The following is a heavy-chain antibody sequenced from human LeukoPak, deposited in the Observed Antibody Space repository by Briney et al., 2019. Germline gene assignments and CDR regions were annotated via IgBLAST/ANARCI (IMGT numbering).Heavy chain of an antibody. CDR2: IIPMFDSA. CDR3: ARTTLSSAYYYYYMDV. J-gene: IGHJ6*03. Sequence: SVKVSCKASGYIFTDYYIHWVRQAPGQGLEWMGGIIPMFDSATYAQKFQGRVTIIADESRTTAYMELSSLRSEDTAVYYCARTTLSSAYYYYYMDVWGKGTTVTISS. D-gene: IGHD1-1*01. V-gene: IGHV1-69*13. CDR1: GYIFTDYY.